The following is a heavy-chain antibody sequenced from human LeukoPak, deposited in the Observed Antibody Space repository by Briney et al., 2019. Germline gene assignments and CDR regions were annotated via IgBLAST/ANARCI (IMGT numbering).Heavy chain of an antibody. J-gene: IGHJ4*02. Sequence: GGFLRLSCVASGLSFRSYGIHWVRQAPGKGLEWVAFIRYHGSDKYYADSVKGRFTVSRDNSKNTLYLQMNSLRPKDTAVYYCAKDKVPAVGTLDYFDYWGQGTLVTVSS. CDR2: IRYHGSDK. CDR1: GLSFRSYG. CDR3: AKDKVPAVGTLDYFDY. V-gene: IGHV3-30*02. D-gene: IGHD2-2*01.